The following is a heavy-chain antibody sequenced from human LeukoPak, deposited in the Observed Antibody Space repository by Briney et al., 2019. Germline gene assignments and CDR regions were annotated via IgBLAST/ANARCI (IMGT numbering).Heavy chain of an antibody. CDR2: IYYSGST. CDR1: GGSISSGGYY. CDR3: ARVGSTSHTRTDDAFDF. Sequence: PSQTLSLTCTVSGGSISSGGYYWSWIRQHPGKGLKWIGYIYYSGSTYYNPSLKSRVTISVDTSKNQFSLKLSSVTAADTAVYYCARVGSTSHTRTDDAFDFWGQGTMVTVSS. J-gene: IGHJ3*01. D-gene: IGHD2-2*01. V-gene: IGHV4-31*03.